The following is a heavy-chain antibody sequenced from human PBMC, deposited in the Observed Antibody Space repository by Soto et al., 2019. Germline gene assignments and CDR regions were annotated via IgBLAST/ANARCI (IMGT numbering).Heavy chain of an antibody. D-gene: IGHD3-3*01. J-gene: IGHJ4*02. V-gene: IGHV4-30-4*01. CDR3: ARDPIFGTPRGFDY. CDR2: IYYSGST. CDR1: GGSISSGDYY. Sequence: SETLSLTCTVSGGSISSGDYYWSWIRQPPGKGLEWIGYIYYSGSTYYNPSLKSRVTISVDTSKNQFSLKLSSVTAADTAVYYCARDPIFGTPRGFDYWGQGTLVTVSS.